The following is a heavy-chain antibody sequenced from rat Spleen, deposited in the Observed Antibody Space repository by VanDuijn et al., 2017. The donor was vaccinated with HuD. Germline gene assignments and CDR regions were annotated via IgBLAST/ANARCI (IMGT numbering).Heavy chain of an antibody. CDR2: ISTGGGST. V-gene: IGHV5-27*01. J-gene: IGHJ3*01. CDR1: GFTFSNYY. D-gene: IGHD1-2*01. Sequence: EVQLVESGGGLVQPGRSLKLSCAASGFTFSNYYMAWVRQAPTKGLEWVAYISTGGGSTYYRDSVKGRFTISRDNAKSTLYLQMDSLRSEDTATYYCTTAYYYSSYMGVMDAWGQGTLVTVSS. CDR3: TTAYYYSSYMGVMDA.